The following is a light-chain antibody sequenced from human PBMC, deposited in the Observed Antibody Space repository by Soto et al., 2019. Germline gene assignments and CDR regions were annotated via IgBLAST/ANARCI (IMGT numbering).Light chain of an antibody. CDR3: SSYTSSSTLYV. J-gene: IGLJ1*01. Sequence: QSALTQPASVSGSPGQSITISCTGTSSDVGGYNYVSWYRQQPGKAPKLMIYDVSNRPSGVSNRFSGSKSGNTASLTISGLQAEDEADYYCSSYTSSSTLYVFGSGTKLTVL. CDR2: DVS. V-gene: IGLV2-14*01. CDR1: SSDVGGYNY.